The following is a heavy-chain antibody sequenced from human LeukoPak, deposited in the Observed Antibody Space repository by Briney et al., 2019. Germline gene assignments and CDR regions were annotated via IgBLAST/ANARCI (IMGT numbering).Heavy chain of an antibody. V-gene: IGHV3-48*03. CDR1: GLDLSTYE. CDR3: ARGDPHADL. CDR2: ITISGHTK. Sequence: GGSLRLSCAASGLDLSTYEMNWVRQAPGKWLEWIADITISGHTKNYADSVKGRFTISRDSARTLLYLQMNNLRVEDTGVYYCARGDPHADLWGQGTLVTVSS. J-gene: IGHJ5*02.